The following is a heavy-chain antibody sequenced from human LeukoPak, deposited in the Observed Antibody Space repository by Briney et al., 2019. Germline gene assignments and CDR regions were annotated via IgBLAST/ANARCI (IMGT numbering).Heavy chain of an antibody. CDR3: ARQGAGTSHYDDTGLLRGAFDV. V-gene: IGHV5-51*01. D-gene: IGHD3-9*01. Sequence: GESLKISCKASGYRFTTYWIGWVRQMPGKGLKWMGFILPADSDTRCSPSFQGQVTISADKSINTAYLQWSSLKASDTAIYYCARQGAGTSHYDDTGLLRGAFDVWGLGTMVTVSS. CDR2: ILPADSDT. J-gene: IGHJ3*01. CDR1: GYRFTTYW.